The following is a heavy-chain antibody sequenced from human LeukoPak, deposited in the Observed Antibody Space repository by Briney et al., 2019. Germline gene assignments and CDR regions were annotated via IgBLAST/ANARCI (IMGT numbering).Heavy chain of an antibody. CDR2: IWYDGSDK. Sequence: GSLRPSCAASGFIFSNYGMHWVRQAPGKGLEWVAVIWYDGSDKYYADSVKGRFTISRDNSKNTVFLQMNSLRADDTAVYYCARAKGLIAVAGTWWFDPWGQGTLVTVSS. J-gene: IGHJ5*01. D-gene: IGHD6-19*01. V-gene: IGHV3-33*01. CDR3: ARAKGLIAVAGTWWFDP. CDR1: GFIFSNYG.